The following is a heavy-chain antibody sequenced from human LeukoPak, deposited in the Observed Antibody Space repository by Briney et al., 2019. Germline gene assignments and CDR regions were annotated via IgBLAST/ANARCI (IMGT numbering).Heavy chain of an antibody. CDR1: GFTFDDYA. V-gene: IGHV3-9*01. CDR3: AKATTFFDAFDI. CDR2: INWSSDTI. J-gene: IGHJ3*02. D-gene: IGHD2/OR15-2a*01. Sequence: GGSLRLSCAASGFTFDDYAMHWVRQAPGKGLEWVAGINWSSDTIGYADSVRGRFTVSRDNAKNSLVLHMNSLRTDDTALYYCAKATTFFDAFDIWSRGTRVTVSS.